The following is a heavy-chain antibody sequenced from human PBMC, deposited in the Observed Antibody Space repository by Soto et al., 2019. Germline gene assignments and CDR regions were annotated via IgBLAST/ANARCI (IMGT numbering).Heavy chain of an antibody. V-gene: IGHV3-53*04. J-gene: IGHJ4*02. CDR2: MYSGGYT. CDR3: ARVYGDYGGFFEY. CDR1: GFIVNSNY. Sequence: GGSLRLSCASSGFIVNSNYMIWVRQVPGKRLEWGSVMYSGGYTHYADSVKGRFTISRHNIKNTLYLQMNSLRAEDMAVYYCARVYGDYGGFFEYWGQGTQLTVSS. D-gene: IGHD4-17*01.